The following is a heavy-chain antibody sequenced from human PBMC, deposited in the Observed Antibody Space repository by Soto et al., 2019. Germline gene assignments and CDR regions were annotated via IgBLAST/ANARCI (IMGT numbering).Heavy chain of an antibody. D-gene: IGHD6-13*01. CDR3: ARATHGSSWQAYYFDY. Sequence: QVQLVQSGAEVKKPGSSVKVSCKASGGTFSSYAISWVRQAPGQGLEWMGGIIPIFGTANYAQKFQGRVTITADESTSTAYTELSSLRSEDTAVYYCARATHGSSWQAYYFDYWGQGTLVTVSS. V-gene: IGHV1-69*01. CDR1: GGTFSSYA. CDR2: IIPIFGTA. J-gene: IGHJ4*02.